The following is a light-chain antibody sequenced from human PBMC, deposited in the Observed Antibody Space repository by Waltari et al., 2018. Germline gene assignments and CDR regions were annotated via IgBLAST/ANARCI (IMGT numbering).Light chain of an antibody. CDR3: SSRDSSGNHWV. Sequence: SSELTQDPAVSVALGQTVRITCQGDSLRSYYASWYQQKPGQAPVLVIYGKNNRPSGIPDQLSGSSSGNTASLTITGVQAEDEADYYCSSRDSSGNHWVFGGGTKLTVL. J-gene: IGLJ3*02. V-gene: IGLV3-19*01. CDR2: GKN. CDR1: SLRSYY.